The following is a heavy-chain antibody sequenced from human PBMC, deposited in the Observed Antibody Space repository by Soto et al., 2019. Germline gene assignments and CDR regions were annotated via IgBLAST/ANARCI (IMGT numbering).Heavy chain of an antibody. J-gene: IGHJ4*02. CDR2: ITAYNGNA. V-gene: IGHV1-18*01. CDR3: AATSGSHPRPRY. CDR1: GYTFTSYG. Sequence: QVQLVQSGAEVKKPGASVKVSCKASGYTFTSYGISWVRQPPGQALDWQGWITAYNGNANYAQKLQGRLTMTTDTSPSTAYMELRLRGSDDTAAHYCAATSGSHPRPRYWGQGTLVAVSS. D-gene: IGHD1-26*01.